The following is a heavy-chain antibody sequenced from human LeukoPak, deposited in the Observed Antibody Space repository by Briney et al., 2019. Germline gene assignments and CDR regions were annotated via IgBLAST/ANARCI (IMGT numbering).Heavy chain of an antibody. V-gene: IGHV3-21*01. CDR2: ISSSSSYI. Sequence: GGTLRLSCAASGFTFSSYSMNWVRQAPGKGLEWVASISSSSSYIYYADSVKGRFTISRDNAKNSLYLQMNSLRAEDTAVYYCARDPYVDIVATGEDYWGQGTLVAVSS. CDR1: GFTFSSYS. J-gene: IGHJ4*02. CDR3: ARDPYVDIVATGEDY. D-gene: IGHD5-12*01.